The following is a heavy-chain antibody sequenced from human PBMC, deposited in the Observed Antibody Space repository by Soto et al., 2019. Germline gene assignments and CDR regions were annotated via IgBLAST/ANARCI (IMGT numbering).Heavy chain of an antibody. J-gene: IGHJ6*02. V-gene: IGHV3-15*01. Sequence: GGSLRLSCAASGFTFSNAYMNWVRQAPGKGLEWVGRIKSKSDGGTTDYAPPVKGRFTLSRDDSKSTLYLQMHSLKTEDTAVYYCAGFFHYYNMDVWGQGTTVTVSS. CDR2: IKSKSDGGTT. CDR1: GFTFSNAY. CDR3: AGFFHYYNMDV. D-gene: IGHD3-10*01.